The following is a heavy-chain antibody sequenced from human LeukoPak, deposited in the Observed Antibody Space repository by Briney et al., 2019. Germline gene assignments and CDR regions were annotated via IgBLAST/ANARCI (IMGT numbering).Heavy chain of an antibody. CDR2: ISGSGGFT. CDR3: AKSVVVVTAISDFFDY. V-gene: IGHV3-23*01. J-gene: IGHJ4*02. Sequence: GGSLRLSCGVSGFTLNNYAMNWVRQAPGKGLEWVSSISGSGGFTYYADSVKGRFTISRDNSKNTLYLQMNSLRAEDTAIYYCAKSVVVVTAISDFFDYWGQGTLVTVSS. CDR1: GFTLNNYA. D-gene: IGHD2-21*02.